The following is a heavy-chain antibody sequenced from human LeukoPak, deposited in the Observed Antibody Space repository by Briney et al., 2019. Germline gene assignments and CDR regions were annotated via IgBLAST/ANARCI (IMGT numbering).Heavy chain of an antibody. Sequence: SETLSLTRTVSGGFISSYYWSWIRQPAGKGLEWIGRIYTSGSTNYNPSLKSRVTMSVDTSKNQFSLKLSSVTAADTAVYYCARARGEPPYYYYYMDVWGKGTTVTVSS. D-gene: IGHD3-16*01. CDR2: IYTSGST. CDR1: GGFISSYY. V-gene: IGHV4-4*07. J-gene: IGHJ6*03. CDR3: ARARGEPPYYYYYMDV.